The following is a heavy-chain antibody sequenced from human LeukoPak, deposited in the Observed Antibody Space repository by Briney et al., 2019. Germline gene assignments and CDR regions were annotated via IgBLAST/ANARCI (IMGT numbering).Heavy chain of an antibody. V-gene: IGHV6-1*01. CDR3: ARALGQLCPRPMCAFDI. CDR1: GDSVSSNSAA. Sequence: SQTLSLTCAISGDSVSSNSAAWNWIRQSPSRGLEWLGRTYYRSKWYNDYAVSVKSRITINPDTSKNQFSLQLNSVTPEDTAVYYCARALGQLCPRPMCAFDIWGQGTMVTVSS. D-gene: IGHD2-2*01. J-gene: IGHJ3*02. CDR2: TYYRSKWYN.